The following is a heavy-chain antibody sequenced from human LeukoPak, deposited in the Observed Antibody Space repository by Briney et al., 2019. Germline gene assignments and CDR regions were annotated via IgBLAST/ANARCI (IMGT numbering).Heavy chain of an antibody. D-gene: IGHD2-2*01. Sequence: SETLSLTCSVSGGSVSSGSYYWNWIRQPPGKGLEWIGYIYYSGSTNYNPSLKSRVTISIDTSKNQFSLKLSSVTAADTAVYYCARVGSSTNGEIDYWGQGTLVTVSS. CDR1: GGSVSSGSYY. CDR3: ARVGSSTNGEIDY. CDR2: IYYSGST. V-gene: IGHV4-61*01. J-gene: IGHJ4*02.